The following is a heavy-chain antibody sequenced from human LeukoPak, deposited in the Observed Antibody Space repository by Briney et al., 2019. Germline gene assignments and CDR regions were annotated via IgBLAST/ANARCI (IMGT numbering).Heavy chain of an antibody. Sequence: PGGSLRLSCTASGFTISSYGMSWVRQTPGKGLEWVSAISGGADSTYYADSMNGRFTISRYNYKNTLYLQMNSLTAEDTAVYYCAKDQPTIFGVVNRFDYWGQGTLVTASS. CDR2: ISGGADST. CDR3: AKDQPTIFGVVNRFDY. V-gene: IGHV3-23*01. D-gene: IGHD3-3*01. CDR1: GFTISSYG. J-gene: IGHJ4*02.